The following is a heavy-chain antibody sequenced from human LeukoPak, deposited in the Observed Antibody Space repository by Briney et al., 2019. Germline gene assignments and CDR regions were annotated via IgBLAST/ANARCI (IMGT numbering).Heavy chain of an antibody. V-gene: IGHV4-30-2*01. CDR2: IYHSGST. J-gene: IGHJ5*02. CDR3: ARAYCSSTSCFEFDP. CDR1: GGSISSGGYS. D-gene: IGHD2-2*01. Sequence: RPSETLSLTCAVSGGSISSGGYSWSWIRQPPGRGLEWIGYIYHSGSTYYNPSLKSRVTISVDRSKNQFSLKLSSVTAADTAVYYCARAYCSSTSCFEFDPWGQGTLVTVSS.